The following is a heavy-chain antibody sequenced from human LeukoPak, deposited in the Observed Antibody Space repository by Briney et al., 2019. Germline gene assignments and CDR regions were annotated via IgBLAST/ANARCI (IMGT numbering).Heavy chain of an antibody. CDR1: GFTFSSYA. CDR3: ARCSGGSCWYFDY. CDR2: ISGSGGRT. V-gene: IGHV3-23*01. Sequence: GGSLRLSCAASGFTFSSYAMSWVRQAPGKGLEWVSAISGSGGRTYYADSVKGRFTISRDNSKNTLYLQMNSLRAEDTAVYYCARCSGGSCWYFDYWGQGTLVTVSS. J-gene: IGHJ4*02. D-gene: IGHD2-15*01.